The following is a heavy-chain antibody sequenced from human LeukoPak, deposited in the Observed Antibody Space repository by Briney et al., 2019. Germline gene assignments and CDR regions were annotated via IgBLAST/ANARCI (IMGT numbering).Heavy chain of an antibody. CDR2: ISGGGDST. CDR3: AKGVGSSGSFYYFDY. V-gene: IGHV3-23*01. J-gene: IGHJ4*02. CDR1: GFIFSSYA. D-gene: IGHD3-22*01. Sequence: GGSLRLSCAASGFIFSSYAMSWVRQAPGKGLEWVSAISGGGDSTFYADSVKGRFTISRDNSKNTLYLQMNSLRAEDTAVYYCAKGVGSSGSFYYFDYWGQGTLVTVSS.